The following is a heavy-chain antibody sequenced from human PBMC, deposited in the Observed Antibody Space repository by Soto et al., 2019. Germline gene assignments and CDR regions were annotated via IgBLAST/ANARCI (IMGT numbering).Heavy chain of an antibody. V-gene: IGHV3-23*01. CDR1: GFTFSRHA. CDR2: LSDSGGSI. J-gene: IGHJ4*02. Sequence: EVQLLESGGGLVQPGGSLRLSCTASGFTFSRHAMTWVRQAPGKGLEWVSGLSDSGGSIYYADSVKGRFTISRDNSMNTLYLQMNTLRAEDTAIYYLAKVSSSWYAGFFDLWGQGTLVTVSS. D-gene: IGHD6-13*01. CDR3: AKVSSSWYAGFFDL.